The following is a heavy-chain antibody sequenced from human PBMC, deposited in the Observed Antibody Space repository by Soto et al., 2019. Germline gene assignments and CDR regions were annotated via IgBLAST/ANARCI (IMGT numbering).Heavy chain of an antibody. V-gene: IGHV6-1*01. CDR3: ARDPLVVVPAARGYYYYGMDV. D-gene: IGHD2-2*01. CDR2: TYYRSKWYN. Sequence: PSQTLSLTCXISGDSVSSNSAAWNWIRQSPSRGLEWLGRTYYRSKWYNDYAVSVKSRITINPDTSKNQFSLQLNSVTPEDTAVYYCARDPLVVVPAARGYYYYGMDVWGQGTTVTVSS. CDR1: GDSVSSNSAA. J-gene: IGHJ6*02.